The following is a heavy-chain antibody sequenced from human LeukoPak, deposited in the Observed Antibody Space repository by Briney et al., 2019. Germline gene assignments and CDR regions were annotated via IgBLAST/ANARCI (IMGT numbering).Heavy chain of an antibody. D-gene: IGHD2-15*01. J-gene: IGHJ5*02. CDR3: VRGPSGYCSGGSCYPGGHWFDP. V-gene: IGHV1-2*02. CDR2: INPNSGGT. CDR1: GYTFTGYY. Sequence: GASVKVSCKASGYTFTGYYMHWVRQAPGQGLEWMGWINPNSGGTNYAQKFQGRVTMTRDTSISTAYMELSRLRSDDTAVYYCVRGPSGYCSGGSCYPGGHWFDPWGQGTLVTVSS.